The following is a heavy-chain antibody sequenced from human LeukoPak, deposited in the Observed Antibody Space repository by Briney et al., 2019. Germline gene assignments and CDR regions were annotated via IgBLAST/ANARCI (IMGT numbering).Heavy chain of an antibody. CDR1: GYSISSGYY. D-gene: IGHD3-22*01. CDR3: ARRTTYDSSGHLDY. V-gene: IGHV4-38-2*02. Sequence: SETLSLTCTVSGYSISSGYYWGWIRQPPGKGLEWIGYIYYSGSTNYNPSLKSRVTISVDTSKNQFSLKLSSVTAADTAVYYCARRTTYDSSGHLDYWGQGTLVTVSS. J-gene: IGHJ4*02. CDR2: IYYSGST.